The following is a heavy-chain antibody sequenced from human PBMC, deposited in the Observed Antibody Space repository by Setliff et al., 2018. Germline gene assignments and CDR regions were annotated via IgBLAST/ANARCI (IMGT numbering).Heavy chain of an antibody. V-gene: IGHV3-11*01. CDR1: GFSFKNYW. J-gene: IGHJ4*02. CDR2: ISSGGEAI. CDR3: ARRLRGSAWYVRLGEDY. Sequence: GGSLRLSCATSGFSFKNYWMTWVRQAPGKGLEWLSDISSGGEAISYTDSVKGRFTTSRDNAKNSLYLQMNSLRAEDTAVYYCARRLRGSAWYVRLGEDYWGQGALVTVSS. D-gene: IGHD2-21*02.